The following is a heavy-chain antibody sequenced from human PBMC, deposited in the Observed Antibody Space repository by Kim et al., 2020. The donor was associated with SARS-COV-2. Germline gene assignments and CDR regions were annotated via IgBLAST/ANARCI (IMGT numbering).Heavy chain of an antibody. CDR3: ARALNGGTYGSAYYYGMDV. J-gene: IGHJ6*02. Sequence: SVKVSCKASGGTFSSYAISWVRQAPGQGLEWMGGIIPIFGTANYAQKFQGRVTITADESTSTAYMELSSLRSEDTAVYYCARALNGGTYGSAYYYGMDVWGQGTTVTVSS. D-gene: IGHD4-17*01. CDR2: IIPIFGTA. V-gene: IGHV1-69*13. CDR1: GGTFSSYA.